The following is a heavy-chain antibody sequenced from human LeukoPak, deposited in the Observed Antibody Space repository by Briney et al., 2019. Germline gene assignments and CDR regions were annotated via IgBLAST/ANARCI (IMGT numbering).Heavy chain of an antibody. Sequence: ASVKVSCKASGYTFTSYGISWVRQAPGQGLEWMGWISAYNGNTNYAQKFQGRVTLTRNTSISTAYMELSSLRSEDTAVYYCARVEYSGSYYSYYYYYYMDVWGKGTTVTISS. CDR1: GYTFTSYG. CDR3: ARVEYSGSYYSYYYYYYMDV. V-gene: IGHV1-18*01. CDR2: ISAYNGNT. D-gene: IGHD1-26*01. J-gene: IGHJ6*03.